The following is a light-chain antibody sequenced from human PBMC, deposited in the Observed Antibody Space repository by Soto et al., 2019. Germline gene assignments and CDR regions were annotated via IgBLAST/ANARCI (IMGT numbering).Light chain of an antibody. CDR1: SSDVGYYDY. CDR2: EVN. J-gene: IGLJ2*01. V-gene: IGLV2-23*02. Sequence: QSVLTQPPSASGFPGQSVTISCTGTSSDVGYYDYVSWYQQHPGKAPKLVIYEVNKRPSEISSRFSGSKSGNTASLTISGLRAEDEADYYCYSFAGFNTQFGGGTKLTVL. CDR3: YSFAGFNTQ.